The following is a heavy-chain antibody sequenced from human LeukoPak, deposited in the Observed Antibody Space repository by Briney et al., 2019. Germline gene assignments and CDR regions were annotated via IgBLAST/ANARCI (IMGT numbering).Heavy chain of an antibody. CDR3: ARDRSSGWYDAFDI. D-gene: IGHD6-19*01. CDR1: GFTVSSNY. CDR2: IYSGGST. V-gene: IGHV3-53*01. J-gene: IGHJ3*02. Sequence: GGSLRLSCAASGFTVSSNYMSWVRQAPGKGLGWVSVIYSGGSTYYADSVKGRFTISRDNSKNTLYLQMNSLRAEDTAVYYCARDRSSGWYDAFDIWGQGTMVTVSS.